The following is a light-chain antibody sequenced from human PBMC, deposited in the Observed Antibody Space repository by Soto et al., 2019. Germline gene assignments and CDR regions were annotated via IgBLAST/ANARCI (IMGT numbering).Light chain of an antibody. CDR3: SSYAGSNNFDV. J-gene: IGLJ1*01. Sequence: QSVLTQPPSASGSPGQSVTISCTGTSSDVGGYNYVSWYQQHPGKAPKLVIYEVTKRPSGVPDRFSGSKSGNTASLTVSGLQVEDEADYYCSSYAGSNNFDVFGPGTKLTVL. V-gene: IGLV2-8*01. CDR1: SSDVGGYNY. CDR2: EVT.